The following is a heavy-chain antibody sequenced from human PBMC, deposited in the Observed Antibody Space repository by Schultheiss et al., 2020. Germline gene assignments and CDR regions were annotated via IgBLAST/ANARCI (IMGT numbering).Heavy chain of an antibody. D-gene: IGHD1-26*01. Sequence: SETLSLTCAVYGGSFSGYYWSWIRQPPGKGLEWIGEINHSGSTNYNPSLKSRLTISVDTSKNQFSLKLSSVTAADTAVYYCARLSGTYGSDCDYWGQGTLVTVSS. J-gene: IGHJ4*02. CDR2: INHSGST. CDR3: ARLSGTYGSDCDY. V-gene: IGHV4-34*01. CDR1: GGSFSGYY.